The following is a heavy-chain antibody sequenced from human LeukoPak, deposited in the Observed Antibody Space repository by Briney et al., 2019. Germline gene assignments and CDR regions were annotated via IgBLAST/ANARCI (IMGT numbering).Heavy chain of an antibody. J-gene: IGHJ4*02. D-gene: IGHD2-2*01. Sequence: EASVKVSCKASGGTFSNYAISWVRQAPGQGLEWMGIINPSGGSTNYAQKFQGRVTMTRDTSISTAYMELSRLRSDDTAVYYCATLPAATSTPDYWGQGTLVTVSS. V-gene: IGHV1-2*02. CDR3: ATLPAATSTPDY. CDR2: INPSGGST. CDR1: GGTFSNYA.